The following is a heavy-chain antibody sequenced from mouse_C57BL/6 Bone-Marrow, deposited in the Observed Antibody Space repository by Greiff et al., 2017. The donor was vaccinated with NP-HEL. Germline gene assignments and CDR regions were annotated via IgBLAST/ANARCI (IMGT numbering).Heavy chain of an antibody. D-gene: IGHD1-1*01. CDR3: ERRECTTVVGRYYCARDY. Sequence: QVQLQQSGPELVKPGASVKISCKASGYAFSSSWMNWVKQRPGKGLEWIGRIYPGDGDTNYNGKFKGKATLTADKSSSTAYMQLSSLTSEDSAVYLWERRECTTVVGRYYCARDYWGQGTSVTVST. CDR1: GYAFSSSW. CDR2: IYPGDGDT. V-gene: IGHV1-82*01. J-gene: IGHJ4*01.